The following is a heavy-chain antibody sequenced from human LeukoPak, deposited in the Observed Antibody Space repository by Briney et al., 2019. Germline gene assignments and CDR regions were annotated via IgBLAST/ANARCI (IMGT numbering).Heavy chain of an antibody. V-gene: IGHV3-7*01. J-gene: IGHJ4*02. Sequence: GGXLRLSCAASGFTFSSYWMSWVRQAPGKGREWVAHIKQDGSEKYYVDSVKGRFTISRDNAKNSLYLQMNRLRAEDTAVYYCARDLVTMVRGVIISFDYWGQGTLVTVSS. CDR3: ARDLVTMVRGVIISFDY. CDR2: IKQDGSEK. CDR1: GFTFSSYW. D-gene: IGHD3-10*01.